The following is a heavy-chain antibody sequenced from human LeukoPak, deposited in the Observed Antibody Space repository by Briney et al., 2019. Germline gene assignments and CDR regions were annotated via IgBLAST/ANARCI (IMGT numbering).Heavy chain of an antibody. D-gene: IGHD3-22*01. V-gene: IGHV4-59*01. Sequence: SETLSLTCTVSGGSISNYYWSWLRQPPGKGLEWIGYIYYTGSTTYNSSLKSRVTISVDTSKNQFSLKLSSVTAADTAVYYCARGTMMVGPWGQGTLVTVSS. J-gene: IGHJ5*02. CDR1: GGSISNYY. CDR2: IYYTGST. CDR3: ARGTMMVGP.